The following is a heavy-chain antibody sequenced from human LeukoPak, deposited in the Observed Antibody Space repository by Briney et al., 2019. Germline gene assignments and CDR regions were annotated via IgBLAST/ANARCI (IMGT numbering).Heavy chain of an antibody. CDR3: ARGEESQDWFDP. V-gene: IGHV1-69*13. J-gene: IGHJ5*02. CDR1: GGTFNSYA. Sequence: SVKVSCKASGGTFNSYAISWVRQAPGQGLEWMGGIIPIFGTANYAQKFQGRVTITADESTSTAYMELSSLRSEDTAVYYCARGEESQDWFDPWGQGTLVTVSS. CDR2: IIPIFGTA.